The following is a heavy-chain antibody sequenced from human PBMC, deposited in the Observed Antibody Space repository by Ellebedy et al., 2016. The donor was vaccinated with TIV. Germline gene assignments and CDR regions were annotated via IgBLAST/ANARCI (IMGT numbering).Heavy chain of an antibody. Sequence: PGGSLRLSCAASGFTLSPYWMNWVRQAPGKGLEWVASMRQDGREEYFVDSVKGRFTISRDNTKNSLYLQMNSLRAEDTAVYFCARENGYYFDYWGQGTLVIVSS. CDR2: MRQDGREE. CDR3: ARENGYYFDY. D-gene: IGHD6-25*01. CDR1: GFTLSPYW. J-gene: IGHJ4*02. V-gene: IGHV3-7*01.